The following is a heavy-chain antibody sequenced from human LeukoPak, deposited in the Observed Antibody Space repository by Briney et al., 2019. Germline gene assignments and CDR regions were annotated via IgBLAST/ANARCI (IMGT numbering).Heavy chain of an antibody. V-gene: IGHV1-2*02. CDR3: ARAPGESQATGAY. Sequence: GASVKVSCKASGYTFTVYYMHWVRQAPGQGLEWMGWINPNSGGTNYAQKFQGRVTMTRDTSTSTVYMELSSLRSEDTAVYYCARAPGESQATGAYWGQGTLVTVSS. CDR1: GYTFTVYY. D-gene: IGHD3-10*01. CDR2: INPNSGGT. J-gene: IGHJ4*02.